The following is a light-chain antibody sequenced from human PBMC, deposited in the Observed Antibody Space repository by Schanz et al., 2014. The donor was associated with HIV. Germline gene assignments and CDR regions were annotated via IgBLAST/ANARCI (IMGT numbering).Light chain of an antibody. CDR3: ASYGGSNNLL. J-gene: IGLJ2*01. Sequence: QSALIQPPSVSGSPGQSVTISCTGTSSDVGDYNYVSWYQQHPGNAPKLMIFALNRRTSGVPDRFSGAKSGNTAFLLISGLQDEDEADYYCASYGGSNNLLFGGGTKVTVL. CDR1: SSDVGDYNY. CDR2: ALN. V-gene: IGLV2-8*01.